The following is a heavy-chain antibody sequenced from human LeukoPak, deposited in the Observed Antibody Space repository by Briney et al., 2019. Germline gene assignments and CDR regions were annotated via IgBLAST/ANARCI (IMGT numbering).Heavy chain of an antibody. CDR2: IKDSGST. V-gene: IGHV4-34*01. CDR3: ARRPRVVVVSATGVFDI. Sequence: PSESLSLTCAVYGGSFSSYCWGWVRQPPGKGLEWIGEIKDSGSTNYNPSFKSRVTISVDTSKNQVSLKLSSVTAADTAVYYCARRPRVVVVSATGVFDIWGQGTLVTVSS. CDR1: GGSFSSYC. J-gene: IGHJ3*02. D-gene: IGHD2-15*01.